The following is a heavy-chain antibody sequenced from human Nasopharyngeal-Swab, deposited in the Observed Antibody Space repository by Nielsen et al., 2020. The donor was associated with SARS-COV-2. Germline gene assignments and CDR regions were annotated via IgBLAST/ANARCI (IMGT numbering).Heavy chain of an antibody. CDR3: ATGPGAVATFGWFDP. J-gene: IGHJ5*02. Sequence: GESLKISCAASGFTFSSYAMHWVRQAPGKGLEWVAAISNDGNDKYYADSVKGRFSISRDNSKNTLYLQMSSLRSEDTAVYYCATGPGAVATFGWFDPWGQGTLVTVSS. CDR1: GFTFSSYA. CDR2: ISNDGNDK. V-gene: IGHV3-30*04. D-gene: IGHD5-12*01.